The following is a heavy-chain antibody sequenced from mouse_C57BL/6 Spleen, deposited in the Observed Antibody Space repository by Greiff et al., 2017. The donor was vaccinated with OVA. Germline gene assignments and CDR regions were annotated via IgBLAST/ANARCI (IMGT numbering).Heavy chain of an antibody. CDR2: ILPGSGST. V-gene: IGHV1-9*01. CDR1: GYTFTGYW. CDR3: ARRVSYYCGSSYGFAY. J-gene: IGHJ3*01. D-gene: IGHD1-1*01. Sequence: QVQLQQSGAELMKPGASVKLSCKATGYTFTGYWIEWVKQRPGHGLEWIGEILPGSGSTNYTEKFKGKATFTADTASNTAYMQISSLTTEDSAIYSCARRVSYYCGSSYGFAYWGQGTLVTVSA.